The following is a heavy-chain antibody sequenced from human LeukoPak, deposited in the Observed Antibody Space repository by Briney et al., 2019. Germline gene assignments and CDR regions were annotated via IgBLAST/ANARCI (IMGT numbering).Heavy chain of an antibody. V-gene: IGHV3-66*01. D-gene: IGHD1-26*01. CDR1: GIAVSSNY. CDR2: AYVSGNT. Sequence: PGGSLRLSCAVSGIAVSSNYISWVRQAPGKGLEWLSVAYVSGNTYYADSVKGRFIVSRDNSKNTLYLEMNSLRVEDTGVYHCAREVGSWGQGTQVTVSS. CDR3: AREVGS. J-gene: IGHJ5*02.